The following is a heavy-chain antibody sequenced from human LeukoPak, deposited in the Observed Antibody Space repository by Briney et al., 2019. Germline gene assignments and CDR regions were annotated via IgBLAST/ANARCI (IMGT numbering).Heavy chain of an antibody. CDR3: AGHHPRNTVDF. D-gene: IGHD2/OR15-2a*01. J-gene: IGHJ4*02. Sequence: SQTLSLTCAVSGGSISSGGYSWSWIRQPPGKGLEWIGYIYHSGSTYYNPSLKSRVTISLDTSKNQFSLKLSSVTAADTAVYYCAGHHPRNTVDFWGQGTLVTVSS. CDR2: IYHSGST. CDR1: GGSISSGGYS. V-gene: IGHV4-30-2*01.